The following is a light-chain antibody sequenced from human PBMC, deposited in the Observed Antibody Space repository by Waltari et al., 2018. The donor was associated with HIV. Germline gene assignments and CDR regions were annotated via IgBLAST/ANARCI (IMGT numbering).Light chain of an antibody. CDR1: QTIDNW. J-gene: IGKJ2*01. Sequence: DIQMTQSLSTLSASIGDSVTITCRASQTIDNWLAWYQQKPGSAPKVIISKASILEGEVSSRFSGSGFGTEFTLTIRSLQPDDFATYYCQQYKTYCSFGQGT. CDR2: KAS. CDR3: QQYKTYCS. V-gene: IGKV1-5*03.